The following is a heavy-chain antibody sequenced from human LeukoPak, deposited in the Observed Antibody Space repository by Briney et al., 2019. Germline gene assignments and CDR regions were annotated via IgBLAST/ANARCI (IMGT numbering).Heavy chain of an antibody. CDR2: INPHNGGT. V-gene: IGHV1-2*02. CDR3: AGHSSSSDGWFDP. CDR1: GITVTDYF. D-gene: IGHD6-6*01. J-gene: IGHJ5*02. Sequence: VASVKVSCKASGITVTDYFIHWVRQAPGQGLEWMGWINPHNGGTNYAQKFQGRVTMTRDTSINTVYMDLTRLTSDDTAIYYCAGHSSSSDGWFDPWGQGTLVTVSS.